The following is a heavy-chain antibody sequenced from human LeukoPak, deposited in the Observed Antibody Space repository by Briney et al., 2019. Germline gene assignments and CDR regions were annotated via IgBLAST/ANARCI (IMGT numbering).Heavy chain of an antibody. V-gene: IGHV3-30*18. CDR1: GFTFSSYG. Sequence: GRSLRLSCAASGFTFSSYGMHWVRQAPDKGLEWVAVISYDGSNKYYADSVKGRFTISGDNSKNTLYLQMNSLRAEDTAVYYCAKGGYHLDYWGQGTLVTVSS. D-gene: IGHD5-18*01. J-gene: IGHJ4*02. CDR2: ISYDGSNK. CDR3: AKGGYHLDY.